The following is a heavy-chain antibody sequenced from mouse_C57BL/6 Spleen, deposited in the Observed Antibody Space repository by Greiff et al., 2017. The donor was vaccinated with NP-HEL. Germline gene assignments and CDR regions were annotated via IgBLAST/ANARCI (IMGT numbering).Heavy chain of an antibody. Sequence: EVKLVESGGDLVKPGGSLKLPCAASGFTFSSYGMSWVRQTPDKRLEWVATISSGGSYTYYPDSVKGRFTISRDNAKNTLYLQMSSLKSEDTAMYYCASPSMMVPYYAMDYWGQGTSVTVSS. CDR1: GFTFSSYG. V-gene: IGHV5-6*02. CDR2: ISSGGSYT. J-gene: IGHJ4*01. CDR3: ASPSMMVPYYAMDY. D-gene: IGHD2-3*01.